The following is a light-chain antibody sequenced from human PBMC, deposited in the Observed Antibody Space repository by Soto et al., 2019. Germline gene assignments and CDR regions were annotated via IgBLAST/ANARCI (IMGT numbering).Light chain of an antibody. J-gene: IGLJ2*01. Sequence: QSVLTQPPSVSGAPGQRVTLSCTGNSSNLGAGYDVHWYQQLPGAAPKLVIFGNRNRPSGVPERFSGSKSGTSASLAISGLQSADEGDYFCASWDDILHGPLFGGGTQLTVL. CDR2: GNR. CDR3: ASWDDILHGPL. CDR1: SSNLGAGYD. V-gene: IGLV1-40*01.